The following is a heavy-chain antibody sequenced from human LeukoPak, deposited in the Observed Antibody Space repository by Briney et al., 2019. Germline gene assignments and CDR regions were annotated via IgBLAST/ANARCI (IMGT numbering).Heavy chain of an antibody. D-gene: IGHD5-18*01. CDR3: ARDRWGYSYGGD. V-gene: IGHV3-23*01. CDR1: GFTFSSYA. Sequence: GGSLRLSCAASGFTFSSYAMSWVRQAPGKGLEWVSTISGSGGSTYYADSVKGRFTISRDNSKNTLFLQMNSLRAEDTAVYYCARDRWGYSYGGDWGQGTLVTVSS. J-gene: IGHJ4*02. CDR2: ISGSGGST.